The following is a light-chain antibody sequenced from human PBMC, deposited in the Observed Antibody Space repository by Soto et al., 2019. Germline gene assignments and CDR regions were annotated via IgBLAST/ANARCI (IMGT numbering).Light chain of an antibody. CDR3: QHYNSYSEA. CDR1: QDISHY. CDR2: KAS. Sequence: IQMTQSPSSLSASVGDTVTITCQASQDISHYLNWYQQKPGKAPKLLIYKASTLKSGVPSRFSGSGSGTEFTLTISSLQPDDFATYYCQHYNSYSEAFGQGTKVDI. J-gene: IGKJ1*01. V-gene: IGKV1-5*03.